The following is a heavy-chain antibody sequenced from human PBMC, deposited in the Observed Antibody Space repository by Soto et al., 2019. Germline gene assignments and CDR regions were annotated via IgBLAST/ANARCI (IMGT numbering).Heavy chain of an antibody. D-gene: IGHD1-1*01. J-gene: IGHJ5*02. CDR3: ARDPESSGNSYNWFDP. Sequence: PGGSLRLSCAASGFTFSSYEMNWVRQAPGKGLEWVSYISSSGSTIYYADSVKGRFTISRDNAKNSLYLQMNSLRAEDTAVYYCARDPESSGNSYNWFDPWGQGTLVTVSS. V-gene: IGHV3-48*03. CDR1: GFTFSSYE. CDR2: ISSSGSTI.